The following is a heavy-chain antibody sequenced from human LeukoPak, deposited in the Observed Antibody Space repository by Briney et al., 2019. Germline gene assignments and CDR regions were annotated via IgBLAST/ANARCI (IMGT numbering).Heavy chain of an antibody. V-gene: IGHV1-24*01. CDR3: ATGPDYGGKGTNWYFDL. CDR2: FDPEDGET. CDR1: GYIFTSYW. J-gene: IGHJ2*01. Sequence: GESLKISCKGSGYIFTSYWIGWVRQAPGKGLEWMGGFDPEDGETIYAQKFQGRVTMTEDTSTDTAYMELSSLRSEDTAVYYCATGPDYGGKGTNWYFDLWGRGTLVTVSS. D-gene: IGHD4-23*01.